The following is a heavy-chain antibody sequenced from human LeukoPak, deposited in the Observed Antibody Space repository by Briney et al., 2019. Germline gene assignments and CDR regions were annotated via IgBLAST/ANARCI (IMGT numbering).Heavy chain of an antibody. D-gene: IGHD3-10*01. CDR1: GGSISSYY. CDR2: IYYSGST. V-gene: IGHV4-59*01. Sequence: SETLSLTCTVSGGSISSYYWSWIRQPPGKGLEWIGYIYYSGSTNYNPSLKSRVTISVDTSKNQFSLKLSSVTAADTAVYYCARISVAGSGRDDYWGQGTLVTVSS. J-gene: IGHJ4*02. CDR3: ARISVAGSGRDDY.